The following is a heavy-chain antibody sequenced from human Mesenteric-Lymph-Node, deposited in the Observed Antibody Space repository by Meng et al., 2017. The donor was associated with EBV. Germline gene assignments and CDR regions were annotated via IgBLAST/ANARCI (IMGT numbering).Heavy chain of an antibody. CDR3: ARLDRWELLRGLVY. CDR2: IYYSGST. CDR1: DGSVSSGSYY. Sequence: VQRKGAGPGPVTPSETLSLPCTVYDGSVSSGSYYWSWIRQPPGKGLEWIGYIYYSGSTNYNPSLKSRVTISVDTSKNQFSLKLSSVTAADTAVYYCARLDRWELLRGLVYWGQGTLVTVSS. D-gene: IGHD1-26*01. V-gene: IGHV4-61*01. J-gene: IGHJ4*02.